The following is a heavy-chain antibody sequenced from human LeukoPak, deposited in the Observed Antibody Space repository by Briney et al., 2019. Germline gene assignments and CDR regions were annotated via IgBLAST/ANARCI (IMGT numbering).Heavy chain of an antibody. CDR3: AKDQSPYY. CDR2: ISGSGDST. J-gene: IGHJ4*02. V-gene: IGHV3-23*01. CDR1: GFTFSNYT. Sequence: GGSLRLSCAASGFTFSNYTMTWVRQAPGKGLEWVSGISGSGDSTNYSDSVKGRFTISRDNSKNTLHLQMNSLRAEDTAVYYCAKDQSPYYWGQGTLVTVSS.